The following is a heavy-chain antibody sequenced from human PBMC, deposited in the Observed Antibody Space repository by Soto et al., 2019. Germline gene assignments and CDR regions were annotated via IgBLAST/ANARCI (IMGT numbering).Heavy chain of an antibody. CDR3: AKDSTVLYGMDV. V-gene: IGHV3-23*01. CDR2: ISGSGGST. Sequence: GGSLRLSCAASGFTFSSYAMSWVRQAPGKGLEWVSAISGSGGSTYYADSVKGRFTISRDNSKNTLYLQMNSLTAEDTAVYYCAKDSTVLYGMDVWGQGTTVTVSS. J-gene: IGHJ6*02. D-gene: IGHD4-17*01. CDR1: GFTFSSYA.